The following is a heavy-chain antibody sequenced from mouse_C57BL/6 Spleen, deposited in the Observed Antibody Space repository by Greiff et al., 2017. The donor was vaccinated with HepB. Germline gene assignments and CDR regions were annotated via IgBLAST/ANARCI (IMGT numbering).Heavy chain of an antibody. Sequence: QVHVKQSGAELVKPGASVKLSCKASGYTFTSYWMHWVKQRPGRGLEWIGRIDPNSGGTKYNEKFKSKATLTVDKPSSTAYMQLSSLTSEDSAVYYCARHQHGSSLYYAMDYWGQGTSVTVSS. D-gene: IGHD1-1*01. V-gene: IGHV1-72*01. CDR1: GYTFTSYW. CDR2: IDPNSGGT. J-gene: IGHJ4*01. CDR3: ARHQHGSSLYYAMDY.